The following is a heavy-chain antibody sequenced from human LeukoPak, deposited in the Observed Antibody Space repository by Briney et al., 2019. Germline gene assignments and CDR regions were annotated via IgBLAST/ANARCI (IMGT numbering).Heavy chain of an antibody. J-gene: IGHJ3*02. D-gene: IGHD1-7*01. V-gene: IGHV3-20*03. CDR3: ARDNNVGGWNYFGAFDI. CDR2: INWNGGST. CDR1: GFTFDDYG. Sequence: GVSLRLSYAASGFTFDDYGMSWVRQAPGKGLEWDSGINWNGGSTGYADSVKGRFTISRDNAKNSLYLQMNSLRAEDTALYYCARDNNVGGWNYFGAFDIWGQGTMVTVSS.